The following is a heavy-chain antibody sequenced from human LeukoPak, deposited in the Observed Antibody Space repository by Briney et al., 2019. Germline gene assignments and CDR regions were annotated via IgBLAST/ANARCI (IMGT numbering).Heavy chain of an antibody. CDR3: AKGMYSSSIAAFDI. V-gene: IGHV3-9*03. Sequence: GGSLRLSCAASGFTFSTYGMSWVRQAPGKGLEWVSGISWNSGSIGYADSVKGRFTISRDNAKNSLYLQMNSLRAEDMALYYCAKGMYSSSIAAFDIWGQGTMVTVSS. CDR2: ISWNSGSI. CDR1: GFTFSTYG. J-gene: IGHJ3*02. D-gene: IGHD6-6*01.